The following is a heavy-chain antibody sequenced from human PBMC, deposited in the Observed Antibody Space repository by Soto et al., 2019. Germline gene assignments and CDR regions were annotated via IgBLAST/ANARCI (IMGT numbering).Heavy chain of an antibody. CDR2: ISSSSSYI. J-gene: IGHJ6*02. D-gene: IGHD6-13*01. CDR3: ARAAVRDSRNYGMDV. V-gene: IGHV3-21*01. CDR1: GFTFSSYS. Sequence: GGSLRLSCAASGFTFSSYSMNWVRQAPGKGLEWVSSISSSSSYIYYADSVKGRFTISRDNAKNSLYLQMNSLRAEDTAVYYCARAAVRDSRNYGMDVWGQGTTVTVSS.